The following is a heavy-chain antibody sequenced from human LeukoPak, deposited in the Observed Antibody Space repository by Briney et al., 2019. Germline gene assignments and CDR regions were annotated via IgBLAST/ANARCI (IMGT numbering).Heavy chain of an antibody. D-gene: IGHD2/OR15-2a*01. CDR2: ISQSGSAT. J-gene: IGHJ5*01. CDR1: GFTFSDYY. CDR3: GRWTEGISA. Sequence: PGGSLRLSCAASGFTFSDYYMSWLRKAPGKGLEWVSYISQSGSATYYTDSAKGRFTISRDNAKNSLYLQMNSLRAEDTAVYYCGRWTEGISAWGQGSLVTVSS. V-gene: IGHV3-11*01.